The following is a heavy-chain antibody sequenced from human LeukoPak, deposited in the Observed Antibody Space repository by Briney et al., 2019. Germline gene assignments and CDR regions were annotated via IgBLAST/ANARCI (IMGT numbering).Heavy chain of an antibody. CDR3: ARDKRHSYGRYLDH. D-gene: IGHD5-18*01. CDR2: IRYDGSNK. Sequence: GGSLRLSCAASGFTFSSYGMHWVRQAPGKGLEWVAFIRYDGSNKYHADSVKGRFTISRDNSKNTLYLQMNSLRAEDTAVYYCARDKRHSYGRYLDHWGQGLLVTVSS. CDR1: GFTFSSYG. J-gene: IGHJ4*02. V-gene: IGHV3-30*02.